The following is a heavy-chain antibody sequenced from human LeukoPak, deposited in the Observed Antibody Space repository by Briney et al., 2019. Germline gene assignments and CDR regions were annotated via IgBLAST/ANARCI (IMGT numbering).Heavy chain of an antibody. D-gene: IGHD1-26*01. CDR3: SRESGGFWPFGY. CDR2: ISLGRQT. J-gene: IGHJ4*02. CDR1: GVSIRSTNW. V-gene: IGHV4/OR15-8*02. Sequence: SETLSLTCGVSGVSIRSTNWWRWVRQPPGQGLEWIGEISLGRQTNFNPSLNGRVTMSLDESRNQLSLKLTTVTAADTAIYYCSRESGGFWPFGYWGQGTLVIV.